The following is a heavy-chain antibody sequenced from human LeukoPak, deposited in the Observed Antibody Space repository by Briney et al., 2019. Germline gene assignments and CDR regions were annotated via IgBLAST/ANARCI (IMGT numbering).Heavy chain of an antibody. D-gene: IGHD7-27*01. Sequence: SQTLSLTCAVSGGSISSGSYSWSWIRQPPGKGLEWIGYIYPRGSTYYDPSLKSRVILSLDKSANQFSLNLSSVTAADTAVYYCARFSPRAMGNYLDFWGQGTLVTVSS. CDR3: ARFSPRAMGNYLDF. J-gene: IGHJ4*02. CDR1: GGSISSGSYS. CDR2: IYPRGST. V-gene: IGHV4-30-2*01.